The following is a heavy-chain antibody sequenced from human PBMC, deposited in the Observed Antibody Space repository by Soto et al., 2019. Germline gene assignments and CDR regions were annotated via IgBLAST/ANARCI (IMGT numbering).Heavy chain of an antibody. CDR3: GRGASGSYRLDY. J-gene: IGHJ4*02. CDR1: GFTFSNYW. D-gene: IGHD3-10*01. Sequence: EVQLVESGGGLVQPGGSLRLSCAASGFTFSNYWMHWVRQAPGKGLVWVSRINGDGTGTNYADSVKGKFTISRDKAKNTLYLQMNSLRAEDTAVYYCGRGASGSYRLDYWGQGTLVTVSS. CDR2: INGDGTGT. V-gene: IGHV3-74*01.